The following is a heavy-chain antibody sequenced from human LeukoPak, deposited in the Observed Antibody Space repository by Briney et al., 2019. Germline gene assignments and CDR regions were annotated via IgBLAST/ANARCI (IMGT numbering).Heavy chain of an antibody. V-gene: IGHV4-39*01. CDR1: GDSITSNSYW. D-gene: IGHD3-3*01. Sequence: SESLSLTCSVSGDSITSNSYWWGWIRQSPGKGLEWIGSIYSSGNSYYNPSLKSRATISPDASKNQYSLRLTSVTAADTAVEHYAGRAISEHPIGNYFDPWGKGTLVTVSS. J-gene: IGHJ5*02. CDR3: AGRAISEHPIGNYFDP. CDR2: IYSSGNS.